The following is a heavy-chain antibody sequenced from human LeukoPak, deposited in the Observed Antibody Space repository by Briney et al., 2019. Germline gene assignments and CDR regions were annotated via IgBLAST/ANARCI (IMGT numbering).Heavy chain of an antibody. J-gene: IGHJ4*02. D-gene: IGHD6-19*01. CDR3: ARGSSGWSYYFDY. Sequence: SETLSLTCTVSGGSISSSSYYWGGIRQPPGKGLEWIGSIYYSGSTYYNPSLKSRVTISVDTSKNQFSLKLSSVTAADTAVYYCARGSSGWSYYFDYWGQGTLVTVSS. CDR2: IYYSGST. CDR1: GGSISSSSYY. V-gene: IGHV4-39*01.